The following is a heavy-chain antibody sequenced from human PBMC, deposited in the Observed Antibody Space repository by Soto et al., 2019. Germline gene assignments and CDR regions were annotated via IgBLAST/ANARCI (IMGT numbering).Heavy chain of an antibody. V-gene: IGHV4-39*01. Sequence: QLQLQESGPGLVKPSETLSLTCTVSGGSISSSSYYWGWIRQPPGKGLGWIGSIYYSGNTYYNPSLKSRLTISVDTSKNQFSLKLSSVTAAVTAVFYCARVAVAENDAFDIWGQGTMVTVSS. CDR3: ARVAVAENDAFDI. J-gene: IGHJ3*02. CDR2: IYYSGNT. D-gene: IGHD6-19*01. CDR1: GGSISSSSYY.